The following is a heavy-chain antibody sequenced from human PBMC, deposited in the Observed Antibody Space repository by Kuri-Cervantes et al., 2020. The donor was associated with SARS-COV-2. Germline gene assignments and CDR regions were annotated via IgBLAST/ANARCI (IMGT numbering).Heavy chain of an antibody. Sequence: SETLSLTCAVYAGSLRNYYWSWIRQSPGKGMEWIGEISQSGRTNYNPSLESRVTISVDTSKNQFSLNLRSVTAADTALYFCARGGGAVLTEYPGYDVDYYFEYWGQGSLVTVSS. J-gene: IGHJ4*02. CDR3: ARGGGAVLTEYPGYDVDYYFEY. V-gene: IGHV4-34*01. D-gene: IGHD5-12*01. CDR1: AGSLRNYY. CDR2: ISQSGRT.